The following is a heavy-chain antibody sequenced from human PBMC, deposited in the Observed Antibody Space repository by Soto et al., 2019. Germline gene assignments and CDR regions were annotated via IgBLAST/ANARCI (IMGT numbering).Heavy chain of an antibody. J-gene: IGHJ6*02. Sequence: PSCKVSCKGSAGTVSSYIISLVLQAPGQRPEWMGGIIPIFGTANYAQKFQGRVTITADESTSTAYMELSSLRSEDTAVYYCARGSQKRHRASHYYHYGMDVWGQGTTVTVSS. D-gene: IGHD2-21*01. CDR2: IIPIFGTA. CDR3: ARGSQKRHRASHYYHYGMDV. CDR1: AGTVSSYI. V-gene: IGHV1-69*01.